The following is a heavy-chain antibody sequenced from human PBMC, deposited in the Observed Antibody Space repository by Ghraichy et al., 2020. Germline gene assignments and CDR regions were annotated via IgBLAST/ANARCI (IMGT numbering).Heavy chain of an antibody. CDR3: ARKDVVTLFDY. CDR1: GYSFTSYG. J-gene: IGHJ4*02. V-gene: IGHV1-3*01. Sequence: ASVKVSCKTSGYSFTSYGVHWVRQAPGQRLDWMGCFDPGNGDSRYSQKFQGRVTITRDTSANTAYMELSSLTSEDTAVYYCARKDVVTLFDYWGQGTLVTVSS. CDR2: FDPGNGDS. D-gene: IGHD2-15*01.